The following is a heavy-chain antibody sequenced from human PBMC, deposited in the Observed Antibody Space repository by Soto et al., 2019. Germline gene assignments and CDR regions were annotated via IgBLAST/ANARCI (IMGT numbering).Heavy chain of an antibody. Sequence: NPSETLSLTCAVYSGSFSGYYWSWIRQPPGKGLEWIGQIDHSGGTNYNPSLKTRVTISVDSSKNQFSLKLSSVTATDTAVYYCARGVWNLDYWGQGTLVTVSS. V-gene: IGHV4-34*01. CDR2: IDHSGGT. CDR3: ARGVWNLDY. D-gene: IGHD3-16*01. CDR1: SGSFSGYY. J-gene: IGHJ4*02.